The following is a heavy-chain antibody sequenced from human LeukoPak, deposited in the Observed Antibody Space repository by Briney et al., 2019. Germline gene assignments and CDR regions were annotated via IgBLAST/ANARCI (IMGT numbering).Heavy chain of an antibody. Sequence: NPSETLSLTCTVSGVSISNYYWSWIRQPPGKGLEWIGYIYYSGNTDYNPSLKSRVTISVDTSKNQFSLRLNSVTAADTAVYYCARYRNEALFAFDIWGQGTMVTVSS. CDR3: ARYRNEALFAFDI. CDR1: GVSISNYY. V-gene: IGHV4-59*01. J-gene: IGHJ3*02. CDR2: IYYSGNT. D-gene: IGHD1-14*01.